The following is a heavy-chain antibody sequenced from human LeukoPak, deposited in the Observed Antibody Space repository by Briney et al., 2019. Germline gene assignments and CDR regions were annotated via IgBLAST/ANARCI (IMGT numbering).Heavy chain of an antibody. Sequence: PGGSLRLSCAASGFTFSSYSMNWVRQAPGKGLEWVSSISSSSSYIYYADSVKGRFTISRDNAKNSLYLQMNSLRAEDTAVYYCARVPIDTYYDILTGPENWYFDLWGRGTLVTVSS. CDR2: ISSSSSYI. V-gene: IGHV3-21*01. D-gene: IGHD3-9*01. CDR3: ARVPIDTYYDILTGPENWYFDL. CDR1: GFTFSSYS. J-gene: IGHJ2*01.